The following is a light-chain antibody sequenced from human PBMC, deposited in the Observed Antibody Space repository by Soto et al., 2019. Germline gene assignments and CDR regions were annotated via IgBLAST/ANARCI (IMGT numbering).Light chain of an antibody. CDR2: KAS. V-gene: IGKV1-5*03. CDR3: QQYHIYSAT. J-gene: IGKJ1*01. CDR1: PPIDSW. Sequence: DIQMTPYPSTLSASVGERVTITCRASPPIDSWFAWYQPRPGKPPHLLIYKASTLASGVPSRFSGSGSGTEFTLTITSLQPDDFATYYGQQYHIYSATFGQGTKVDIK.